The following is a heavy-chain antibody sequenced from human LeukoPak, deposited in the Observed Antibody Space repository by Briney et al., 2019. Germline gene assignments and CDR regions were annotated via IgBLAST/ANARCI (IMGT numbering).Heavy chain of an antibody. V-gene: IGHV3-74*01. CDR1: GFTFSSYW. CDR2: TNSDGSTT. CDR3: ATNIVGPTLDY. J-gene: IGHJ4*02. Sequence: GGSLRLSCAAPGFTFSSYWMHWVRQAPGKGLVWVSGTNSDGSTTAYADSVKGRFTISRDNAKNTLYRQMNSLRAEDTAVYYCATNIVGPTLDYWGQGTLVTVSS. D-gene: IGHD1-26*01.